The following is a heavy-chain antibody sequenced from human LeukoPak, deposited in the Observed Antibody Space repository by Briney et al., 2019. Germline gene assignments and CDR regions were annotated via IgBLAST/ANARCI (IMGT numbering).Heavy chain of an antibody. CDR2: IIPIFGTA. CDR1: GGTFSSYA. J-gene: IGHJ4*02. CDR3: ARNIDILTGPYYFDY. Sequence: SVKVSCKASGGTFSSYAISWVRQAPGQGLEWMGRIIPIFGTANYAQKFQGRVTITTDESSSTAYMELSSLRSEDTAVYYCARNIDILTGPYYFDYWGQGTLVTVSS. V-gene: IGHV1-69*05. D-gene: IGHD3-9*01.